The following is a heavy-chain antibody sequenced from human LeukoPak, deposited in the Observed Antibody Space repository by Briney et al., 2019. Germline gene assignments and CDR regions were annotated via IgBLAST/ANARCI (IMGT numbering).Heavy chain of an antibody. J-gene: IGHJ6*03. D-gene: IGHD1-14*01. V-gene: IGHV3-48*04. CDR2: ISSSSTI. CDR1: GFTFSSYS. CDR3: ARSGSYTNLHYMDV. Sequence: GGSLRLSCAASGFTFSSYSMNWVRQAPGKGLEWVSYISSSSTIYYADSVKGRFTISRDNAKNSLYLQMNSLRAEDTAVYYCARSGSYTNLHYMDVWGKGTTVTVSS.